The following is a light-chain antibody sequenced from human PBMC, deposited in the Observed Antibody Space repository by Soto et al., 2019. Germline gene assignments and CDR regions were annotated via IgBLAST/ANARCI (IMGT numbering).Light chain of an antibody. CDR3: QQYNSYSPT. CDR1: QSISVW. CDR2: KAS. V-gene: IGKV1-5*03. Sequence: DIQMTQSPSTLSASVGDRVTITCRASQSISVWLAWYQQKAGKAPNLLIYKASRLESGVPSRFSGSVSETEFTPTISGLQPGDSATYYCQQYNSYSPTFGQGTKV. J-gene: IGKJ1*01.